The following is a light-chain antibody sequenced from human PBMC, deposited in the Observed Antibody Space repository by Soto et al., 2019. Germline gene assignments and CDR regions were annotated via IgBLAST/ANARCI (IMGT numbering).Light chain of an antibody. V-gene: IGLV1-44*01. CDR2: SNN. Sequence: QSVLTQPPSASGTPGQRVTISCSGSSSNIGSNTVNWYQQLPGTAPTLLIYSNNQRPSGVPDRFSGSKSGTSACLAISGLQSEDEADYYCAAWDDSQNGYVFGTGTKVTVL. J-gene: IGLJ1*01. CDR3: AAWDDSQNGYV. CDR1: SSNIGSNT.